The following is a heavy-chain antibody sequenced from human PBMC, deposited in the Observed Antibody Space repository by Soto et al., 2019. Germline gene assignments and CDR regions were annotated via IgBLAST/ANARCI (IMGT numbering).Heavy chain of an antibody. D-gene: IGHD4-17*01. V-gene: IGHV3-23*01. Sequence: GGSLRLSCAASGFTFSSYAMSWVRQAPGKGLEWVSAISGSGGSTYYADSVKGRFTISRDNSKNTLYLQMNSLRAEDTAVYYCADTYGDYDYYYGMDVWGQGTTVTVSS. J-gene: IGHJ6*02. CDR2: ISGSGGST. CDR3: ADTYGDYDYYYGMDV. CDR1: GFTFSSYA.